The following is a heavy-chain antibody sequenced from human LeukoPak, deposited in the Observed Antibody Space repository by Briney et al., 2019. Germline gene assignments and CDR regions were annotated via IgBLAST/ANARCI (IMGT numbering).Heavy chain of an antibody. D-gene: IGHD4-17*01. Sequence: SETLSLTCAVSGGSMSHFHWNWFRQPPGKGLERIGSLFYNEDAKYNPSAKSRVTMTINTSNSQFPLRLTSGTAADTAVYYCAKGETVTKSPFDHWGQGLLVTVSS. CDR1: GGSMSHFH. CDR2: LFYNEDA. J-gene: IGHJ4*02. CDR3: AKGETVTKSPFDH. V-gene: IGHV4-59*01.